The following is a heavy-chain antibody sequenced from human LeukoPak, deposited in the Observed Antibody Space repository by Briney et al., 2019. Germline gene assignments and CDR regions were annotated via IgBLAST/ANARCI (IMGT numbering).Heavy chain of an antibody. J-gene: IGHJ4*02. V-gene: IGHV4-39*01. CDR1: GVSISYRGFY. CDR2: IRHSGSI. Sequence: SETLSLTCTVSGVSISYRGFYWGWLRQPPGKGLEWIGNIRHSGSIYYNPSLQRRLTISVDTPKNQIFLRLTSVTAADTAVYYCARGYYDILTGYSEFDNWGQGTLVTVSS. D-gene: IGHD3-9*01. CDR3: ARGYYDILTGYSEFDN.